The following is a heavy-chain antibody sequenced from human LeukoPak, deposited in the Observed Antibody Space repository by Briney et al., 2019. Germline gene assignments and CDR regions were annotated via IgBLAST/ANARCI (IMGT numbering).Heavy chain of an antibody. CDR1: GFTFSTFW. V-gene: IGHV3-7*01. CDR2: INQGGSEK. CDR3: ARGGTFVSDY. Sequence: GGSLRLSCAASGFTFSTFWMSWVRQAPGKGLEWGANINQGGSEKYYVDSMKGRFTVSRDNAKNSLYLQMDSLRAEDTAVYYCARGGTFVSDYWGQGTLVTVSS. J-gene: IGHJ4*02. D-gene: IGHD1-1*01.